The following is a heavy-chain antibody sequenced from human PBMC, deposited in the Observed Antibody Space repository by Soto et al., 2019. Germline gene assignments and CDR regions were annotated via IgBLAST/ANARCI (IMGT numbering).Heavy chain of an antibody. V-gene: IGHV1-69*01. CDR3: ARAARSSSSYYYGMDV. CDR1: GGTFSSYA. D-gene: IGHD6-6*01. CDR2: IIPIFGTA. J-gene: IGHJ6*02. Sequence: QVQLVQSGAEVKKPGSSVKVSSKASGGTFSSYAISWVRQAPGQGLEWMGGIIPIFGTANYAQKFQGRVTITADESTSTAYMELSSLRSEDTAVYYCARAARSSSSYYYGMDVWGQGTTVTVSS.